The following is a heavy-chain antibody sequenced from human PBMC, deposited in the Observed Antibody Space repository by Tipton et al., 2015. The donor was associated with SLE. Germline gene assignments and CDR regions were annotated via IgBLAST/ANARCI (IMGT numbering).Heavy chain of an antibody. Sequence: TLSLTCTLSGCSISSHYWSWIRQPPGKGLEWIGYIYYSGSTSGSTNYNPSLKRRVTISLDTSKNQFSLNLSSVTAADTAVYFCAREDGGYGRAFDIWGQGTTVTVSS. V-gene: IGHV4-59*11. CDR3: AREDGGYGRAFDI. J-gene: IGHJ3*02. CDR2: IYYSGSTSGST. CDR1: GCSISSHY. D-gene: IGHD1-26*01.